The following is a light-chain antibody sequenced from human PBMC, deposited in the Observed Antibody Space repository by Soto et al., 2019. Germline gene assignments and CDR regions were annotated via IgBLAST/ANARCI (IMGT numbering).Light chain of an antibody. CDR3: QQYGGPPWT. J-gene: IGKJ1*01. Sequence: EIVLTQSPGTLSLSPGERATLSCRASQSVSSSWLAWYQQKPGQAPRLLIYGASSRATGVPGRFSGSGSGTDFTLTISRLEPEDSAVFYCQQYGGPPWTFGQGTKVEIK. V-gene: IGKV3-20*01. CDR1: QSVSSSW. CDR2: GAS.